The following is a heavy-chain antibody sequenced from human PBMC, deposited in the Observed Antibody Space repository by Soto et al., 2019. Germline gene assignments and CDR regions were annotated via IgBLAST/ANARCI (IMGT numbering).Heavy chain of an antibody. CDR2: IYYSGST. CDR3: VGVYSFRYCTNGVCNENALDY. D-gene: IGHD2-8*01. CDR1: GGSISSYY. Sequence: SETLSLTCTVSGGSISSYYWSWIRQPPGKGLEWIGYIYYSGSTNYNPSLKSRVTISVDTSKNQFSLKMSSVTAADTAVYYCVGVYSFRYCTNGVCNENALDYWGQGTLVTVSS. V-gene: IGHV4-59*01. J-gene: IGHJ4*02.